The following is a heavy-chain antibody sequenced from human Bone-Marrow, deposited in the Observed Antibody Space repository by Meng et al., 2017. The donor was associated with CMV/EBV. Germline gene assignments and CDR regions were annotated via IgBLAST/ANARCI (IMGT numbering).Heavy chain of an antibody. D-gene: IGHD6-6*01. Sequence: GESLKISCAASGFTFSSYDMHWVRQATGKGLEWVSAIGTAGDTYYPGSVKGRFTISRENAKNSLYLQMNSLRAGDTAVYYCARGGSRSIAAPQVRPELYGMDVWGQGTTVTVSS. V-gene: IGHV3-13*01. CDR3: ARGGSRSIAAPQVRPELYGMDV. CDR1: GFTFSSYD. J-gene: IGHJ6*02. CDR2: IGTAGDT.